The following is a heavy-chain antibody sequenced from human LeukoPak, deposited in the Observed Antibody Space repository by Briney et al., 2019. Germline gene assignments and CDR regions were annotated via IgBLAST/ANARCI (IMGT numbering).Heavy chain of an antibody. CDR1: GGTFSSYA. CDR3: ARETQVLRYFGA. Sequence: SVKVSCKASGGTFSSYAISWVRQAPGQGLEWMGGIIPIFGTANYAQKFQGRVTITADESTSTAYMELSSLRSEDTAVYYCARETQVLRYFGAWGQGTTVTVSS. D-gene: IGHD3-9*01. V-gene: IGHV1-69*01. CDR2: IIPIFGTA. J-gene: IGHJ6*02.